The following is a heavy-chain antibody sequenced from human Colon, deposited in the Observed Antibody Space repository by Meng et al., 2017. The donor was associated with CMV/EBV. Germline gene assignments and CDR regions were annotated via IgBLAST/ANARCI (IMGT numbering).Heavy chain of an antibody. Sequence: GESLKISCAASGFSLNHYGMNWVRQAPGRGLEWVSYISSSSTYIFYADSVKGRFTISRDNANNLLYLQMTSLRAEDTAVYYCAITTASMVRGVISALDYWGQGTLVTVSS. D-gene: IGHD3-10*01. V-gene: IGHV3-21*06. J-gene: IGHJ4*02. CDR3: AITTASMVRGVISALDY. CDR2: ISSSSTYI. CDR1: GFSLNHYG.